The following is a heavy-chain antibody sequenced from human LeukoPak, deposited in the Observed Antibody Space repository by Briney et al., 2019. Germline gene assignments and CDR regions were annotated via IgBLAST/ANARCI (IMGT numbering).Heavy chain of an antibody. V-gene: IGHV3-30*18. Sequence: TGGSLRLSCAASGFTFSSYGMHWVRQAPGKGLEWVAVISYDGGDKYYADSVKGRFTISRDNSKNTLYLQVNSLRVEDTAMYYCAKDHDVAAAGYFFDSWGQGTLVTVSS. CDR1: GFTFSSYG. CDR2: ISYDGGDK. D-gene: IGHD6-13*01. CDR3: AKDHDVAAAGYFFDS. J-gene: IGHJ4*02.